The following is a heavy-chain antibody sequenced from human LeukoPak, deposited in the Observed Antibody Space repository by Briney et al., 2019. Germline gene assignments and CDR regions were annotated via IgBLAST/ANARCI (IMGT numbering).Heavy chain of an antibody. CDR1: GFTFRSYG. J-gene: IGHJ3*02. Sequence: PGGSLRLSCAASGFTFRSYGMSGVRQAPGKGLEGVSAISGSGGSTSYADPVQGRLATSRDNAKNSLYLQMNSLRAEDTAVYYCARDLPGAVAGTDAFDIWGQGTMVTVSS. D-gene: IGHD6-19*01. V-gene: IGHV3-23*01. CDR2: ISGSGGST. CDR3: ARDLPGAVAGTDAFDI.